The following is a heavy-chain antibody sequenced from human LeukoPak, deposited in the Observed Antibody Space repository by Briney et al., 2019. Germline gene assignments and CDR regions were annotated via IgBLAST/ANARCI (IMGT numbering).Heavy chain of an antibody. Sequence: GGSLRLSCAASGFTLSSYAMSWVRQAPGKGLEWVSSISGSGGSTYYADSMKGRFTISRDNSKNTLYLQMNSLRVEDTAVYYCVRDSSFAFDYWGQGILVTVSS. CDR3: VRDSSFAFDY. CDR2: ISGSGGST. J-gene: IGHJ4*02. CDR1: GFTLSSYA. D-gene: IGHD2/OR15-2a*01. V-gene: IGHV3-23*01.